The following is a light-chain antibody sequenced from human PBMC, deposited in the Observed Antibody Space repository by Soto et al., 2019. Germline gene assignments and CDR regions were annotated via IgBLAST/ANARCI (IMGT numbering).Light chain of an antibody. CDR1: QSISHF. CDR2: EAS. J-gene: IGKJ1*01. V-gene: IGKV1-5*03. Sequence: DIQMTQSPSTLSASVGDRVTITCRASQSISHFLAWYQQKPGKVPKLLIYEASTLKSGVPSRFSGSGSGTEFTLTISSLQPDDFATYYCQHYNSYSEAFGQGTKVDIK. CDR3: QHYNSYSEA.